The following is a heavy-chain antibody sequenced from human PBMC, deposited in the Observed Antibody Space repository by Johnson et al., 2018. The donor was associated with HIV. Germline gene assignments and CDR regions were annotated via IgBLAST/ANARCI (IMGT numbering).Heavy chain of an antibody. CDR3: ASDRGWERIVGGFEI. V-gene: IGHV3-30*04. CDR2: MSYDGSNQ. Sequence: VQLVESGGGVVQPGMSLRVSCAASGFTFSSYAMHWVRQAPGRGLEWVAVMSYDGSNQYYADSVTGRFTISRDNSKNTLYLQMNSLRAEDTAVYYCASDRGWERIVGGFEIRGEGTMVNISS. J-gene: IGHJ3*02. D-gene: IGHD1-26*01. CDR1: GFTFSSYA.